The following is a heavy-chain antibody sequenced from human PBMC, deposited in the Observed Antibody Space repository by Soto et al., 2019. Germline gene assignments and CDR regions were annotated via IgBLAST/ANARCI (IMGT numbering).Heavy chain of an antibody. CDR1: GGSISSSDFY. V-gene: IGHV4-39*01. CDR3: AVVDSTGNWFDP. D-gene: IGHD6-25*01. Sequence: TSETLSLTCTVSGGSISSSDFYWGWLRQTPGKGLEFTGSMYYSGTTYYNPSLKSRVTISVDTSKNQFTLKLISVTAADTAVYYCAVVDSTGNWFDPWGEGALVTVSS. CDR2: MYYSGTT. J-gene: IGHJ5*02.